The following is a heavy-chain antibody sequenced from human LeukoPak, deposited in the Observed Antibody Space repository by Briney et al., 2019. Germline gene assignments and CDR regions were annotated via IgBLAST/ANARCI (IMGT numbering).Heavy chain of an antibody. CDR1: GFTFSNYA. Sequence: GSLRLSCAASGFTFSNYAMSWVRQAPGKGLELVSGISGDGGSTYYADSVKGRFTISRGSSENALYLQVNSLRAEDTAVYYCAKTSKYSTTWYDYWGQGTLVTVSS. J-gene: IGHJ4*02. D-gene: IGHD6-13*01. CDR2: ISGDGGST. CDR3: AKTSKYSTTWYDY. V-gene: IGHV3-23*01.